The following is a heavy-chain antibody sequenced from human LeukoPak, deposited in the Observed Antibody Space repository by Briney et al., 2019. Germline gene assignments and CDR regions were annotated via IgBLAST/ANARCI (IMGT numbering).Heavy chain of an antibody. D-gene: IGHD6-13*01. V-gene: IGHV1-18*04. CDR3: ARDRPHSSSWPGSGFDP. Sequence: ASVNVSCKASGYTFTSRGISWVRQAPGQGLEWMGWISPHNGNTKYVQRLQGRVTMTADTSTSTAYMELRSLRSDDTAVYYCARDRPHSSSWPGSGFDPWGQGTLVTVSS. CDR2: ISPHNGNT. CDR1: GYTFTSRG. J-gene: IGHJ5*02.